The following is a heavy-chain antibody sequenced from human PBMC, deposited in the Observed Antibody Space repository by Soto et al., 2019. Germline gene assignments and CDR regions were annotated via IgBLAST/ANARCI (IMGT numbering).Heavy chain of an antibody. CDR2: IYDSGST. CDR1: GGSISNYY. CDR3: ARWDSSGWYGDWFDP. D-gene: IGHD6-19*01. Sequence: SETLSLTCPVSGGSISNYYWSWVRQPPGKGLEWIGYIYDSGSTNYNPSLKSRVTISVDTSKNQFSLKLSSVTAADTAVYYCARWDSSGWYGDWFDPWGQGTLVTVSS. J-gene: IGHJ5*02. V-gene: IGHV4-59*01.